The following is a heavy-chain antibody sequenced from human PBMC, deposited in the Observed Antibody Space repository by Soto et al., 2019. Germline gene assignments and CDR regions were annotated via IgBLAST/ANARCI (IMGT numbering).Heavy chain of an antibody. CDR3: ARGLRGAARRGGGYYYYYYGMDV. D-gene: IGHD6-6*01. CDR2: INHSGST. CDR1: GGSFSGYY. J-gene: IGHJ6*02. V-gene: IGHV4-34*01. Sequence: QVQLQQWGAGLLKPSETLSLTCAVYGGSFSGYYWSWIRQPPGKGLEWIGEINHSGSTNYNPSLKIRVTRSVDPSKNQFSLKLGSVTAADTAVYYCARGLRGAARRGGGYYYYYYGMDVWGQGTTVTVSS.